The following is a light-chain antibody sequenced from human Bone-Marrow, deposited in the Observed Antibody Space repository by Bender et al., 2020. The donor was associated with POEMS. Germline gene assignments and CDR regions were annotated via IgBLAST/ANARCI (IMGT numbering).Light chain of an antibody. CDR1: GLGDKY. V-gene: IGLV3-1*01. CDR3: QTWGTGTHWV. Sequence: SYDLTQSPSVSVSPGQTATFTCSGDGLGDKYTAWYRQKPGQSPVLVISHDAKRPSGIPERFSGSNSGSTATLTISETQAIDEADYYCQTWGTGTHWVFGGGTKLTV. CDR2: HDA. J-gene: IGLJ3*02.